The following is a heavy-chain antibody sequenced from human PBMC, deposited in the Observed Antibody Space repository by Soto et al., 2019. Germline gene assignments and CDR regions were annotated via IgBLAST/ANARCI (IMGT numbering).Heavy chain of an antibody. Sequence: QMQLVQSGPEVKKPGTSVKVSCKASGFTFTSSAMQWVRQARGQRLEWIGWIVVGSGNTNYAQKFQERVTITRDMSTSTAYMELSSLRSEDTAVYYCAAPEAGVVAATRPLPTYYYCGMDVWGQGTTVTVSS. V-gene: IGHV1-58*02. CDR3: AAPEAGVVAATRPLPTYYYCGMDV. J-gene: IGHJ6*02. CDR1: GFTFTSSA. CDR2: IVVGSGNT. D-gene: IGHD2-15*01.